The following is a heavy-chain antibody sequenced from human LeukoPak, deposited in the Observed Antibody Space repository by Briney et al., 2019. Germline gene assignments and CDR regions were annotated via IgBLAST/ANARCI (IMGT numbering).Heavy chain of an antibody. CDR2: ISGSGGST. J-gene: IGHJ4*02. CDR1: GFTFSSYA. V-gene: IGHV3-23*01. D-gene: IGHD5-18*01. Sequence: GGSLRLSCAASGFTFSSYAMSWVRQAPRKGLEWVSAISGSGGSTYYADSVKGRFTISRDNSKNTLYLQVNSLRAEDTAVYYCAKDRRYSYGCDYWGQGTLVTVSS. CDR3: AKDRRYSYGCDY.